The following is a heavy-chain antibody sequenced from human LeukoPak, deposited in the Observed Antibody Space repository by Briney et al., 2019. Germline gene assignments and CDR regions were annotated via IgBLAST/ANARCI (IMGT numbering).Heavy chain of an antibody. CDR1: GGSFSGYY. CDR3: AREDSYYDFWSGYYGADYYYYYMDV. J-gene: IGHJ6*03. Sequence: TSETLSLTCAVYGGSFSGYYWSGIRQPPGKGLEWIGEINHSGSTNYNPSLKSRVTISVDTSKNQFSLKLSSVTAADTAVYYCAREDSYYDFWSGYYGADYYYYYMDVWGKGTTVTVSS. V-gene: IGHV4-34*01. D-gene: IGHD3-3*01. CDR2: INHSGST.